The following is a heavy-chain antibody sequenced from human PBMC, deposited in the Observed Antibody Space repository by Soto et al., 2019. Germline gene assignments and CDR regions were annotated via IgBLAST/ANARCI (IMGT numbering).Heavy chain of an antibody. CDR3: ARDKEWAFDY. Sequence: GGSLRLSCVASGFTFSSYSMVWVRQAPGKGLEWIAYIFDTSTTIYYADSVKGRVTVSRDNTQNSLFLLMNSLRAEDTAIYYCARDKEWAFDYWGQGSLVTGSS. V-gene: IGHV3-48*04. D-gene: IGHD3-3*01. CDR1: GFTFSSYS. J-gene: IGHJ4*02. CDR2: IFDTSTTI.